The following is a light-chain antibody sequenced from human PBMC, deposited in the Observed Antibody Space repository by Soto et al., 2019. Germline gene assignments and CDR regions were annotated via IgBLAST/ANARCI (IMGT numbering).Light chain of an antibody. V-gene: IGKV1-9*01. CDR3: QQLNSYPYT. J-gene: IGKJ2*01. CDR1: QDIRSY. Sequence: IQLTQSPSSLSASVGDRVAITCRASQDIRSYLAWYQQKPGMAPKLLIYAASTLQGGVPSRFSGNGFGTAFTLTISSLQPEDFGTYYCQQLNSYPYTFGQGTKLEI. CDR2: AAS.